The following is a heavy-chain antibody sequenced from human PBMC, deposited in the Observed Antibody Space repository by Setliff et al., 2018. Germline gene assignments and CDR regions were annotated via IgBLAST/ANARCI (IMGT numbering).Heavy chain of an antibody. CDR2: ISGSGGRT. J-gene: IGHJ3*02. CDR3: AKDELDDSDSSAYYDAFDI. V-gene: IGHV3-23*01. D-gene: IGHD3-22*01. Sequence: GGSLRLSCVTSGFTFSDHYLDWVRQAPGKGLEWVSAISGSGGRTYYADSVKGRFTISRDNSKNTLYLQTNSLRAEDTAVYYCAKDELDDSDSSAYYDAFDIWGQGTMVTVSS. CDR1: GFTFSDHY.